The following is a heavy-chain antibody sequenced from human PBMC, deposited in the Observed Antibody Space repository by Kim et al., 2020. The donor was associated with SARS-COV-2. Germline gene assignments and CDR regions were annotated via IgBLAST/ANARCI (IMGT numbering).Heavy chain of an antibody. Sequence: ANYAQKFQGRVTITADESTSTAYMELSSLRSEDTAVYYCARVVATTYFDYWGQGTLVTVSS. CDR3: ARVVATTYFDY. D-gene: IGHD5-12*01. J-gene: IGHJ4*02. V-gene: IGHV1-69*01. CDR2: A.